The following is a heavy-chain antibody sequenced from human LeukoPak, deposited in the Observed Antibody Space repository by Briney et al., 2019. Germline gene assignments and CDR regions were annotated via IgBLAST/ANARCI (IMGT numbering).Heavy chain of an antibody. Sequence: GGSLRLSCAASGFSFNDSYMTWIRQAPGRGLEWLSYISTTSSFMDYADSVKGRFTISRDNAKNSLFLQMNSLRAEDTAIYYCARGLSRLGEWGQGTLVTVSS. CDR3: ARGLSRLGE. V-gene: IGHV3-11*05. J-gene: IGHJ4*02. D-gene: IGHD3-10*01. CDR1: GFSFNDSY. CDR2: ISTTSSFM.